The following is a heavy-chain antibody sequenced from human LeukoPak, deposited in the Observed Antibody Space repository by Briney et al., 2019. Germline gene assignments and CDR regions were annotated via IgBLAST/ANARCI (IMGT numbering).Heavy chain of an antibody. Sequence: GESLKISCKGSGYSFTSYWIGWGRQMPGKGLEWMGIIYPGDSDTRYSPSFQGQVTISADKSISTAYLQWSSLKASDTAMYYCATLGYYYGSGSYEGNWFDPWGQGTLVTVSS. V-gene: IGHV5-51*01. CDR2: IYPGDSDT. J-gene: IGHJ5*02. CDR1: GYSFTSYW. D-gene: IGHD3-10*01. CDR3: ATLGYYYGSGSYEGNWFDP.